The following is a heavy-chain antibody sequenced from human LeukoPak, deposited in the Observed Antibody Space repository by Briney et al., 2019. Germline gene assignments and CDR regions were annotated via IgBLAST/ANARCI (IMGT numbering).Heavy chain of an antibody. CDR3: AKFSEYSSSSHFGWFDP. CDR1: GFTFDDYA. V-gene: IGHV3-23*01. CDR2: ISGSGGST. D-gene: IGHD6-6*01. J-gene: IGHJ5*02. Sequence: GGSLRLSCAASGFTFDDYAMHWVRQAPGKGLEWVSAISGSGGSTYYADSVKGRFTISRDNSKNTLYLQMNSLRAEDTAVYYCAKFSEYSSSSHFGWFDPWGQGTLVTVSS.